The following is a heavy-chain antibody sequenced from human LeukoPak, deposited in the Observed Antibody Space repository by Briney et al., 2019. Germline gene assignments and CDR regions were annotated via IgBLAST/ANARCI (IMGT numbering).Heavy chain of an antibody. CDR2: ISGSGDRT. Sequence: PGGSLRLSCAGARFTFSNYAMTWVRQAPGKELGWVSGISGSGDRTYYADSVKGRFTISRDNSKNTLYLQMNSLTDDDSAVYYGAKDRIRVAGSQDIWDYWGQGTLVTVSS. J-gene: IGHJ4*02. CDR1: RFTFSNYA. V-gene: IGHV3-23*01. D-gene: IGHD6-19*01. CDR3: AKDRIRVAGSQDIWDY.